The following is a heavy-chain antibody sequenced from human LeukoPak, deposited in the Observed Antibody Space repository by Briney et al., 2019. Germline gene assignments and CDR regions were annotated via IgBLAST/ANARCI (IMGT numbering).Heavy chain of an antibody. D-gene: IGHD4-17*01. CDR2: INPSGGST. J-gene: IGHJ5*02. V-gene: IGHV1-46*01. CDR3: ARDRSRHYGLDP. CDR1: GYTFTGYY. Sequence: ASVKVSCKASGYTFTGYYMHWVRQAPGQGLEWMGIINPSGGSTSYAQKFQGRVTMTRDTSTSTVYMELSSLRSEDTAVYYCARDRSRHYGLDPWGQGTLVTVSS.